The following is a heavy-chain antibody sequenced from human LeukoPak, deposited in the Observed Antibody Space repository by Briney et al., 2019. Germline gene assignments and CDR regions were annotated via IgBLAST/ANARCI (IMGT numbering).Heavy chain of an antibody. CDR1: GFTFSDYS. Sequence: GGSLRLSFAASGFTFSDYSISWVRQAAGKGLEWVASISSSSLYIYYADPVKGRFTISRDNAKNSLYLQMNSLRAEDTAVYYCARASVAVALPFDYWGQGTLVTVSS. CDR2: ISSSSLYI. CDR3: ARASVAVALPFDY. D-gene: IGHD6-19*01. J-gene: IGHJ4*02. V-gene: IGHV3-21*01.